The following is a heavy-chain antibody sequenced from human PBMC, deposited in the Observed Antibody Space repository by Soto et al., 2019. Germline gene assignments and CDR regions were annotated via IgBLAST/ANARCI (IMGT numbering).Heavy chain of an antibody. J-gene: IGHJ6*02. CDR3: LSCCGAELYVLDV. CDR1: GGSFSSSAYY. Sequence: SETLSLTCTVSGGSFSSSAYYWGWIRQPPGKGLEWIGSFYSSGSTHYNPSLQSRLTTSVDTSKNQFSLKLNSVTAADTAVFFFLSCCGAELYVLDVCGQGTTVTVSS. CDR2: FYSSGST. D-gene: IGHD2-21*01. V-gene: IGHV4-39*01.